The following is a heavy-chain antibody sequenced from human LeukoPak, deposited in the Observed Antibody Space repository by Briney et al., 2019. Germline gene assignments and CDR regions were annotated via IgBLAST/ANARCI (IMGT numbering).Heavy chain of an antibody. J-gene: IGHJ4*02. CDR1: GFTFSDYY. D-gene: IGHD3-22*01. CDR3: ARDYGYYDSSGYPPGY. V-gene: IGHV3-11*01. CDR2: ISSSGSTI. Sequence: GGSLRLSCAASGFTFSDYYMSWIRQAPGKGLEWVSYISSSGSTIYYADSVKGRFTISRVNAKNSLYLQMNSLRAEDTAVYYCARDYGYYDSSGYPPGYWGQGTLVTVSS.